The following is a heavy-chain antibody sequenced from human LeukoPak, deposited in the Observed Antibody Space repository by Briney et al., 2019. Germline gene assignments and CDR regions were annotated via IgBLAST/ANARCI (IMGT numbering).Heavy chain of an antibody. CDR1: GFTFSSYG. J-gene: IGHJ5*02. CDR2: IWYDGSNK. Sequence: GRSLRLSCAASGFTFSSYGMHWVRQAPGKGLEWVAVIWYDGSNKYYADSVKGRFTISRDNSKNTLYLQMNSLRAEDTAVYYCAKAWESWNYDWFDPWGQGTLVTVSS. D-gene: IGHD1-7*01. V-gene: IGHV3-33*06. CDR3: AKAWESWNYDWFDP.